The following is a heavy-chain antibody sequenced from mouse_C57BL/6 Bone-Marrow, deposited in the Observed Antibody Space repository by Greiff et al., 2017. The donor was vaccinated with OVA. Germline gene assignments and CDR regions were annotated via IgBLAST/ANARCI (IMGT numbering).Heavy chain of an antibody. Sequence: VQLQQPGAELVMPGASVKLSCKASGYTFTSYWMHWVKQRPGQGLEWIGEIDPSDSYTNYNQKFKGKSTLTVDKSSSTAYMQLSSLTSEDSAVYYGARGSSNYVMDYWGQGTSVTVSS. CDR2: IDPSDSYT. D-gene: IGHD2-5*01. CDR3: ARGSSNYVMDY. CDR1: GYTFTSYW. V-gene: IGHV1-69*01. J-gene: IGHJ4*01.